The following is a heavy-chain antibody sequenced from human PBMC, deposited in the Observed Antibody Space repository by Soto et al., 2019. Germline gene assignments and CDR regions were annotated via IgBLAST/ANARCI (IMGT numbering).Heavy chain of an antibody. J-gene: IGHJ6*04. Sequence: EVQLVESGGDLVQPGGSLRLSCAASGFSVSSKYMSWVRQAPGKGLEWVSLIQSGGTTYYAGSVKGRFTISRDYSENTLFLQMNSLRVEDTAVYYCTRADVHFNGDRYYGVAMDVWGKGTTVTVSA. V-gene: IGHV3-66*01. D-gene: IGHD2-8*01. CDR3: TRADVHFNGDRYYGVAMDV. CDR1: GFSVSSKY. CDR2: IQSGGTT.